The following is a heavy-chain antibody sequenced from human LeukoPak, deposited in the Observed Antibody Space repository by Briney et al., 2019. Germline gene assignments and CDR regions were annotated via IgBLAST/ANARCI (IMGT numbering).Heavy chain of an antibody. CDR2: IKQDGSEK. CDR3: ACAAYNSGSFWIY. D-gene: IGHD3-10*01. CDR1: GFTLRSYW. V-gene: IGHV3-7*01. J-gene: IGHJ4*02. Sequence: PGGSLRLSCVASGFTLRSYWMSWVRQAPGKGLEGVANIKQDGSEKHYVDSARARFTISRDNAQNSLYLQINSLRAEDTAVYYCACAAYNSGSFWIYWGQGTLVTVS.